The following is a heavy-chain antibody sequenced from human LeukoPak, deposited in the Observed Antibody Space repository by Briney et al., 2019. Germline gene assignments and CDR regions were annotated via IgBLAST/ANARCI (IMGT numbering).Heavy chain of an antibody. Sequence: PSETLSLTCTVSGGSISSYYWSWIRPPPGKGLEWIGYIYYSGSTNYNPSLKSRVTISVDTSKNQFSLKLSSVTAADTAVYYCARVQTGTGDIDYWGQGTLVTVSS. CDR2: IYYSGST. CDR3: ARVQTGTGDIDY. D-gene: IGHD1-7*01. V-gene: IGHV4-59*01. CDR1: GGSISSYY. J-gene: IGHJ4*02.